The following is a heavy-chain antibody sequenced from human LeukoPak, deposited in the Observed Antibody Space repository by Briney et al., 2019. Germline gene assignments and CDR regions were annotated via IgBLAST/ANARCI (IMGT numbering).Heavy chain of an antibody. V-gene: IGHV3-30*02. J-gene: IGHJ6*02. Sequence: SGGSLRLSCAASGFTFSSYGMHWVRQAPGKGLEWVAFIRYDGSDKYYADAVKGRFTISRDNSKNTLYLQMNSLRAEDTAVYYCAKDRVYSSGWYYYYYGMDVWGQGTTVTVSS. CDR2: IRYDGSDK. CDR3: AKDRVYSSGWYYYYYGMDV. CDR1: GFTFSSYG. D-gene: IGHD6-19*01.